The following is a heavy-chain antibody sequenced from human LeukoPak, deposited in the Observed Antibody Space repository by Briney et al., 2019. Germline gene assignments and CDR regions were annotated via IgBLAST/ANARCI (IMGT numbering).Heavy chain of an antibody. CDR3: ARGLGVLDL. D-gene: IGHD1-1*01. V-gene: IGHV4-4*02. J-gene: IGHJ2*01. CDR2: IYHSGST. CDR1: GGSISTSNW. Sequence: SGTLSLTCAVSGGSISTSNWWTWVRQPPGKGLEWIGDIYHSGSTDYNPSLKSRVTISVDRSKNQFSLRLSSVTGADTAVYYCARGLGVLDLWGRGTLGIVSS.